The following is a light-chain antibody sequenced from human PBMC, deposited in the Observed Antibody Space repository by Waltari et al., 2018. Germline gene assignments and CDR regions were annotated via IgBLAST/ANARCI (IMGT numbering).Light chain of an antibody. V-gene: IGKV3-11*01. J-gene: IGKJ4*01. CDR3: QQRRNWPLT. Sequence: DIVLTQSQASLPLLQGERASLSCRASQSVTMYLAGYQQKPGKAPRLLIYDTSNRATGVPARFSGSGFGTDFTLTISSLEPEDFAVYYCQQRRNWPLTFGGGTKVEIK. CDR2: DTS. CDR1: QSVTMY.